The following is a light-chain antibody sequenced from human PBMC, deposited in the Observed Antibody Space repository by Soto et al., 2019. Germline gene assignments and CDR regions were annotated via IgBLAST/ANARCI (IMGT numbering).Light chain of an antibody. CDR3: QQYGSSPLT. CDR1: QTVSFSY. J-gene: IGKJ4*01. Sequence: EIVLTQSPGTLSLSPGDRATLSCRASQTVSFSYLAWYQQKPGQAPRLLIYGASSRATGIPDRFSGSESGKDFTLTISRLEPEDFAVYYCQQYGSSPLTFGGGTKVEIK. V-gene: IGKV3-20*01. CDR2: GAS.